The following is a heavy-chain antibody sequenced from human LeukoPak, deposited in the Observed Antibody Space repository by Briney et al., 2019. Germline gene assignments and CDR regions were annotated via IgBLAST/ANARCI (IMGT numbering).Heavy chain of an antibody. CDR2: ISYDGGNK. CDR3: ARDSLTGTYAFDI. D-gene: IGHD1-1*01. Sequence: PGGSLRLSCAASGFTFSSYAMHWVRQAPGKGLEWVAVISYDGGNKYYADSVKGRFTISRDNSKNTLYLQMNSLRAEDTAVYYCARDSLTGTYAFDIWGQGTMVTVSS. CDR1: GFTFSSYA. J-gene: IGHJ3*02. V-gene: IGHV3-30-3*01.